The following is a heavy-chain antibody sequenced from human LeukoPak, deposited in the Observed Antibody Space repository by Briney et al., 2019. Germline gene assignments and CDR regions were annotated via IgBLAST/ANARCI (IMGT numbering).Heavy chain of an antibody. CDR1: GFTFSDYY. V-gene: IGHV3-11*01. CDR2: ISSSGSTI. CDR3: AISGRALSHYFDY. Sequence: GGSLRLSCAASGFTFSDYYMSWIRQAPGKGLEWVSYISSSGSTIYYADSVKGRFTISRDNAKNSLYLQMNSLRAEDTAVYYCAISGRALSHYFDYWGQGTLVTVSS. D-gene: IGHD1-26*01. J-gene: IGHJ4*02.